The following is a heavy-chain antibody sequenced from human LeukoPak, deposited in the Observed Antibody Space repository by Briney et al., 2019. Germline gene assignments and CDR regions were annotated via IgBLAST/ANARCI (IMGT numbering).Heavy chain of an antibody. D-gene: IGHD2-21*02. CDR3: ARGVGAYCGGDCYSKNFDY. V-gene: IGHV4-59*01. Sequence: PSETLSLTCTVSGGSISSYYWSWIRQPPGKGLEWIGYIYYSGSTNYNPSLKSRVTISVDTSKNQFSLKLSSVTAADTAVYYCARGVGAYCGGDCYSKNFDYWGQGTLVTVSS. J-gene: IGHJ4*02. CDR1: GGSISSYY. CDR2: IYYSGST.